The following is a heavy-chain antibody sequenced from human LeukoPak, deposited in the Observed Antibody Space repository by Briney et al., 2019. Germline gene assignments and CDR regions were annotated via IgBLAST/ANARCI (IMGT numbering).Heavy chain of an antibody. CDR2: IYKGGTP. CDR1: GFTVSSNY. Sequence: GSLRLSCAASGFTVSSNYVSWFRQAPGKGLEWVSVIYKGGTPYYADSVKGRFTISRDNSKNTLYLQMNNLRAEDTAVYYCARDQSAYGGAFDIWGQGAMATVSS. D-gene: IGHD3-10*01. V-gene: IGHV3-53*01. CDR3: ARDQSAYGGAFDI. J-gene: IGHJ3*02.